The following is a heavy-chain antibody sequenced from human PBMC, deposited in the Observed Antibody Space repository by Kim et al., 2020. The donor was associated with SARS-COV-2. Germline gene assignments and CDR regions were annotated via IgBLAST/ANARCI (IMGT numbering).Heavy chain of an antibody. CDR2: IYYSGST. CDR3: ARGRPLKFDY. Sequence: SETLSLTCTVSGGSISSGGYYWSWIRQHPGKGLEWIGYIYYSGSTYYNPSLKSRVTISVDTSKNQFSLKLSSVTAADTAVYYCARGRPLKFDYWGQGTLVTVSS. V-gene: IGHV4-31*03. CDR1: GGSISSGGYY. J-gene: IGHJ4*02.